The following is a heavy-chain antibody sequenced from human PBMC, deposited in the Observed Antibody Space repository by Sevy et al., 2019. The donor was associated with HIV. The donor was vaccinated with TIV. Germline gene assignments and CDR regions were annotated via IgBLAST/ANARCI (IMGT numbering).Heavy chain of an antibody. V-gene: IGHV4-38-2*01. D-gene: IGHD6-6*01. CDR2: IYHSGST. J-gene: IGHJ5*02. Sequence: SETLSLTCAVSGYSISSGYYWGWIRQPPGKGLEWIGSIYHSGSTYYNPSLKSRVTISVDTPKNQFSLKLSSVTAADTAVYYCARQRTQPPWAARAAGDWFDPWGQGTLVTVSS. CDR1: GYSISSGYY. CDR3: ARQRTQPPWAARAAGDWFDP.